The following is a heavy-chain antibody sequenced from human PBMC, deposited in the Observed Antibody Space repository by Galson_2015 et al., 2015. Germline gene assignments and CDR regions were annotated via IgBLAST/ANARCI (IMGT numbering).Heavy chain of an antibody. V-gene: IGHV3-11*01. Sequence: SLRLSCAASGFTFSDYYMSWIRQAPGKGLEWVSYISSSGSSIYYADSVKGRFTISRDNARNSLYLQMNSLRAEDTAVYYCARVPGIYYCDYVSYYYSGMDVWGQGTTVTVSS. CDR1: GFTFSDYY. CDR2: ISSSGSSI. D-gene: IGHD4-17*01. J-gene: IGHJ6*02. CDR3: ARVPGIYYCDYVSYYYSGMDV.